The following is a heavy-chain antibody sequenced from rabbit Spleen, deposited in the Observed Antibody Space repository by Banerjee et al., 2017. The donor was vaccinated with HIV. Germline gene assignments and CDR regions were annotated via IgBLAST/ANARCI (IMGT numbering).Heavy chain of an antibody. CDR2: IASGDGST. J-gene: IGHJ4*01. Sequence: QQQLEESGGGLVKPGGTLTLTCKASGFDFSSNAMCWVRQAPGKGPEWIACIASGDGSTYYASWVNGRFTISRSTSLNTVTLHMTSLTAADTATYFCAKTSSNTWYWNLWGQGTLVTVS. CDR1: GFDFSSNA. V-gene: IGHV1S47*01. CDR3: AKTSSNTWYWNL. D-gene: IGHD1-1*01.